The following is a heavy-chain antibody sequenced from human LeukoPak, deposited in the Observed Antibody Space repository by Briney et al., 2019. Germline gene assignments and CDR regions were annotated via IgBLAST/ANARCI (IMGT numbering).Heavy chain of an antibody. CDR1: GGSFSGYY. J-gene: IGHJ6*03. CDR2: INHSGST. CDR3: ARGGPHIVVVPAIGYYYYMDV. V-gene: IGHV4-34*01. D-gene: IGHD2-2*01. Sequence: SETLSLTCAVYGGSFSGYYWSWIRQPPGKGLEWIGEINHSGSTNYNPSLKSRVTISVDASKNQFSLKLSSVTAADTAVYYCARGGPHIVVVPAIGYYYYMDVWGKGTTVTVSS.